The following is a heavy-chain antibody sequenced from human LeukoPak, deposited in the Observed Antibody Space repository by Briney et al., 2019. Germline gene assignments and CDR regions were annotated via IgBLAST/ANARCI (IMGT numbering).Heavy chain of an antibody. CDR1: GGSISSYY. D-gene: IGHD1-26*01. V-gene: IGHV4-59*01. Sequence: SETLSLTCTVSGGSISSYYWSWIRQPPGKGLEWIGYIYYSGSTNYNPSLKSRVTISVDTSKNQFSLKLSSVTAADTAVYYCARAYGSYSFDYWGQGTLVTVSS. CDR3: ARAYGSYSFDY. CDR2: IYYSGST. J-gene: IGHJ4*02.